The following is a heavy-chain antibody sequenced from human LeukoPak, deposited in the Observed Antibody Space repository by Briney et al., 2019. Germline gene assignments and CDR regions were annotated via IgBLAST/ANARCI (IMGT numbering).Heavy chain of an antibody. Sequence: QAGGSLRLSRAASGFTFDDYGMSWVRQAPGKGLEWVSGINWNGGSTGYADSVKGRFTISRDNAKNSLYLQMNSLRAEDTALYYCAREIEASCPDYWGQGTLVTVSS. CDR3: AREIEASCPDY. J-gene: IGHJ4*02. CDR1: GFTFDDYG. D-gene: IGHD2-2*01. V-gene: IGHV3-20*04. CDR2: INWNGGST.